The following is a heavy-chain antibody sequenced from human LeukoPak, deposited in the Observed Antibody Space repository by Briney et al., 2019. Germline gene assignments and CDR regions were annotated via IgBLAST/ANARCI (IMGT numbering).Heavy chain of an antibody. V-gene: IGHV3-72*01. CDR1: GFTFSDHY. Sequence: GGSLRLSCAASGFTFSDHYMDWVRQAPGKGLEWVGRTRNKANSYTTEYAASVKGRFTISRDDSKNSLYLQMNSLKTEDTAVYYCAREGLLLPYYFDYWGQGTLVTVSS. CDR3: AREGLLLPYYFDY. CDR2: TRNKANSYTT. D-gene: IGHD3-22*01. J-gene: IGHJ4*02.